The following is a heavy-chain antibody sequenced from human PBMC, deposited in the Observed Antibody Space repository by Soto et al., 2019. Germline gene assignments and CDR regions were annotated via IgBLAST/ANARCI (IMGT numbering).Heavy chain of an antibody. Sequence: SQTLSLTCAISGDSVSSNNAAWNWIRQSPSRGLEWLGRTYYRSKWYNDYAVSVKSRITINPDTSKNQFSLQLNSVTPEDTAVYYCARGVLIFYAVAATPYYFDSWGQGTLVTVSS. D-gene: IGHD3-10*01. J-gene: IGHJ4*02. CDR2: TYYRSKWYN. CDR1: GDSVSSNNAA. CDR3: ARGVLIFYAVAATPYYFDS. V-gene: IGHV6-1*01.